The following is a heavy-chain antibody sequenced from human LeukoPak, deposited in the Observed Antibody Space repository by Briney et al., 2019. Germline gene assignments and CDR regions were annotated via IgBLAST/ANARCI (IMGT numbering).Heavy chain of an antibody. CDR3: ASAYCGGDCYNAFDI. Sequence: GGSLRLSCAASGFTFSSNYMSWVRQAPGKGLEWVSVMYSGGNTYYADSVKGRFTISRDNSKNTLHLQMNSLRAEDTAVYYCASAYCGGDCYNAFDIWGQGTMVTVSS. CDR2: MYSGGNT. J-gene: IGHJ3*02. V-gene: IGHV3-53*01. CDR1: GFTFSSNY. D-gene: IGHD2-21*02.